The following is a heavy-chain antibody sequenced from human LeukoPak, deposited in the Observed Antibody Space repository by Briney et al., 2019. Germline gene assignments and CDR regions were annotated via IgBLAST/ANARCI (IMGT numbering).Heavy chain of an antibody. J-gene: IGHJ6*04. CDR2: IIPIFGTA. V-gene: IGHV1-69*01. CDR3: ARGLFGESLAYYYGMDV. D-gene: IGHD3-10*02. CDR1: GGTFSSYA. Sequence: GSSVKVSCKASGGTFSSYAISWVRQAPGQGLKWMGGIIPIFGTANYAQKFQGRVTITADESTSTAYMELSSLRSEDTAVYYCARGLFGESLAYYYGMDVWGKGTTLTVSS.